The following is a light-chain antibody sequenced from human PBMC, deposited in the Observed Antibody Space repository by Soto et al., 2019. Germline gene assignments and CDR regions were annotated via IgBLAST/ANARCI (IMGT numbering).Light chain of an antibody. Sequence: DIPMTQSPSTLSASVGDRVTITCRASQSISSWLAWYQQKPGKAPKLLIYDASSLESGVPSRFSGSGSGTEFTLTTSSLQPDDFATYYCQQYNSYSRFGPGTKVDIK. CDR2: DAS. J-gene: IGKJ3*01. CDR3: QQYNSYSR. V-gene: IGKV1-5*01. CDR1: QSISSW.